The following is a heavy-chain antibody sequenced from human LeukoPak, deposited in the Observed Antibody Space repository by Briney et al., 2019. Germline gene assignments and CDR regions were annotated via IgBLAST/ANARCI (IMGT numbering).Heavy chain of an antibody. CDR2: ISSSGRTI. V-gene: IGHV3-48*03. CDR3: ARDPYSGGYGDYYYYYMDL. D-gene: IGHD1-26*01. J-gene: IGHJ6*03. CDR1: GFIFSSYE. Sequence: QPGGSLRLSCAASGFIFSSYEMNWVRQAPGKGLEWVSYISSSGRTIYYADSVKGRFTISRDNAKNSLYLQMNSLRAEDTAVYYCARDPYSGGYGDYYYYYMDLWGQGTTVTISS.